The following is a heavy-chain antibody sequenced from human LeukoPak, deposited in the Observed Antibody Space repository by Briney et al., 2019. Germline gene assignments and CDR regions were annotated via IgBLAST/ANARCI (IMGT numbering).Heavy chain of an antibody. CDR1: GFSFDDYA. J-gene: IGHJ3*02. D-gene: IGHD6-13*01. CDR3: AKDWYSSSLLAFDI. V-gene: IGHV3-9*01. Sequence: GGPLRLSCAASGFSFDDYAMHWVRQAPGKGLEWVSGISWNSGSIGYADSVKGRFTISRDNAKNSLYLQMNSLRAEDTALYYCAKDWYSSSLLAFDIWGQGEMVTVSS. CDR2: ISWNSGSI.